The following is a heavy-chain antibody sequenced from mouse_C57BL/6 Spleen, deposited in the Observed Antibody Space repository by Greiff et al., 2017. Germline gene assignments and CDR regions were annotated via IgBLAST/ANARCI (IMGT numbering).Heavy chain of an antibody. CDR1: GYTFTSYG. V-gene: IGHV1-81*01. Sequence: QVQLQQSGAELARPGASVKLSCKASGYTFTSYGISWVKQRTGQGLEWIGEIYPRCGDTYYNEKFKGKATLTADTSSSTAYMELRSLTSEDAAVYFCARGEACFAYWGQGTLVTVSA. J-gene: IGHJ3*01. CDR2: IYPRCGDT. CDR3: ARGEACFAY.